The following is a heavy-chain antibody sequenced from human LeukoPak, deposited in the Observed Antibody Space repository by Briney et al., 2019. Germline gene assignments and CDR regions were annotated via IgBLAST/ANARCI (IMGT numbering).Heavy chain of an antibody. J-gene: IGHJ5*02. CDR3: ARNPTRYSSSWSPRATYNWFDP. CDR1: GGSFSGYY. V-gene: IGHV4-34*01. Sequence: PSETLSLTYAVYGGSFSGYYWSWIRQPPGKGLEWIGEINHSGSTNYNPSLKSRVTISVDTSKNQFSLKLSSVTAADTAVYYCARNPTRYSSSWSPRATYNWFDPWGQGTLVTVSS. CDR2: INHSGST. D-gene: IGHD6-13*01.